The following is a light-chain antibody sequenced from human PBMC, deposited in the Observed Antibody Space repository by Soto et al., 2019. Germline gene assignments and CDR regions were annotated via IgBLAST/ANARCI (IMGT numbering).Light chain of an antibody. CDR3: LQYKSRPLT. CDR2: DVS. J-gene: IGKJ4*01. Sequence: DIQMTQSPSTLSASVGDRFTITCRASQSISNWLAWYQQKPGKXPTXXIYDVSRLESGVPSRLSGSGSGTALTITISSLQPEDFETYVGLQYKSRPLTFGGGTKVDIK. V-gene: IGKV1-5*01. CDR1: QSISNW.